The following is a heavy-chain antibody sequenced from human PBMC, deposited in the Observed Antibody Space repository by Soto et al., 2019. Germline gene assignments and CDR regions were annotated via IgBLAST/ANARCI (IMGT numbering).Heavy chain of an antibody. J-gene: IGHJ4*02. CDR1: GGSVISGTYY. D-gene: IGHD3-22*01. CDR3: ARSDYYGASDF. CDR2: VYFSGGT. Sequence: QVQLQESGPGLVKPSKTLSLTCTVSGGSVISGTYYWSWIRQPPGKGLEWIGYVYFSGGTTYNPSLRGRVTISVDTSKNQFSLNLNSVTAADTAVYYCARSDYYGASDFWGQGTLVSVSS. V-gene: IGHV4-61*01.